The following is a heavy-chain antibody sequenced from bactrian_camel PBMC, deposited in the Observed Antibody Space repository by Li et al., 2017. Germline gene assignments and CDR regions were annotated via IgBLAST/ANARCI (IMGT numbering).Heavy chain of an antibody. V-gene: IGHV3S53*01. CDR2: ISSDGST. Sequence: HVQLVESGGGSAQAGGSLSLTCTVSGTAFENTEINWYRQAPGNECELVSTISSDGSTYYADSVKGRFTISQDNRKTTMWLQMDSLKPEDTAHYYCAAVDVIRGLGLRACDELAGFWAQGTQVTVS. J-gene: IGHJ6*01. D-gene: IGHD5*01. CDR3: AAVDVIRGLGLRACDELAGF. CDR1: GTAFENTE.